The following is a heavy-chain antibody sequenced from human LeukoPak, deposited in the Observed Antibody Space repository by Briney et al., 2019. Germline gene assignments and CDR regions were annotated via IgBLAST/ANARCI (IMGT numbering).Heavy chain of an antibody. CDR1: GGTFSSYA. CDR3: AMGWFGESRGSYYYYGMDV. J-gene: IGHJ6*02. D-gene: IGHD3-10*01. Sequence: SVKVSCTASGGTFSSYAISWVRQAPGQGLEWMGGIIPIFGTANYAQKFQGRVTITADESTSTAYMELSSLRSEDTAVYYCAMGWFGESRGSYYYYGMDVWGQGTTVTVSS. CDR2: IIPIFGTA. V-gene: IGHV1-69*13.